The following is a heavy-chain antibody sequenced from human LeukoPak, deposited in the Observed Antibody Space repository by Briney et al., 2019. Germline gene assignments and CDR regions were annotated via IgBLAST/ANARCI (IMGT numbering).Heavy chain of an antibody. Sequence: SQTLSLTCTVSGGSISSGDYYWSWICQPPGKGLEWIGYTYYSGSTYYNPSLKSRVTISVDTSKNQFSLKLSSVTAADTAVYYCARGRIAAARYYFDYWGQGTLVTVSS. J-gene: IGHJ4*02. D-gene: IGHD6-13*01. CDR2: TYYSGST. CDR3: ARGRIAAARYYFDY. V-gene: IGHV4-30-4*08. CDR1: GGSISSGDYY.